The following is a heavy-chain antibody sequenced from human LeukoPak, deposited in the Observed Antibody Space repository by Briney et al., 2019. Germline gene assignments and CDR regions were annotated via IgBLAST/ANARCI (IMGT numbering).Heavy chain of an antibody. V-gene: IGHV3-21*01. CDR2: ISSSSSYI. J-gene: IGHJ4*02. CDR3: VSVDYYGSGNYFTDVDY. Sequence: PGGSVTLSCAASGFTFSSYSMNWVRQAPGKGLEWVSSISSSSSYIYYADSVKGRFTISRDNAKNSLYLQMNSLRAEDTALYYCVSVDYYGSGNYFTDVDYWGQGTLVTVSS. D-gene: IGHD3-10*01. CDR1: GFTFSSYS.